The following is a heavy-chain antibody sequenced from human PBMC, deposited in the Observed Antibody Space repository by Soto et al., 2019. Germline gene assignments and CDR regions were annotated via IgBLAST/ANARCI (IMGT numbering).Heavy chain of an antibody. J-gene: IGHJ6*02. V-gene: IGHV1-2*02. D-gene: IGHD3-22*01. CDR2: INPNSGGT. CDR3: ARDWYYYDSSGSIDDYYYYYYGMDV. CDR1: GYTFTGYY. Sequence: GASVKVSCKASGYTFTGYYMHWVRQAPGQGLEWMGWINPNSGGTNYAQKFQGRVTMTRDTSISTAYMELSRLRSDDTAVYYCARDWYYYDSSGSIDDYYYYYYGMDVWGQGTTVTVSS.